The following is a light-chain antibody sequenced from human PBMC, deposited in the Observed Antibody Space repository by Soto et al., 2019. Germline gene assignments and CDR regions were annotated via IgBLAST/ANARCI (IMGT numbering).Light chain of an antibody. CDR1: SSNIGNNY. J-gene: IGLJ3*02. CDR2: DNN. Sequence: QSVLTQPPSVSAAPGQKVTISCSGSSSNIGNNYVSWYQQLPGTAPKLLIYDNNQRPSGIPDRFSASKSGTSATLGITGLQTGDEADYYCGTWDSSLGAGVFGGGTKLTVL. V-gene: IGLV1-51*01. CDR3: GTWDSSLGAGV.